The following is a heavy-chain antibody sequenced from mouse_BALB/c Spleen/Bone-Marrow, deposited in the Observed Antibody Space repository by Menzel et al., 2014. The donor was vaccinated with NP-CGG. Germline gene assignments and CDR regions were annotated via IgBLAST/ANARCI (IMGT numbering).Heavy chain of an antibody. CDR2: ISSGGGST. Sequence: EVQLVESGGGLVKPGGSLKLSCAASGFAFSSYGMSWVRQTPEKRLEWVAYISSGGGSTYYPDTAKGRFTISRDNAKNTLYLQMSSLKSEDTAMYYCAREVLRDYFDYWGQGTTLTVSS. CDR1: GFAFSSYG. D-gene: IGHD1-1*01. J-gene: IGHJ2*01. CDR3: AREVLRDYFDY. V-gene: IGHV5-12-1*01.